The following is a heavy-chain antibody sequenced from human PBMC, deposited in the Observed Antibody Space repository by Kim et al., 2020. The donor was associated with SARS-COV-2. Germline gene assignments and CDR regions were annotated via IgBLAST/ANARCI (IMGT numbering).Heavy chain of an antibody. CDR2: IIPIFGTA. Sequence: SVKVSCKASGGTFSSYAISWVRQAPGQGLEWMGGIIPIFGTANYAQKFQGRVTITADESTSTAYMELSSLRSEDTAVYYCARAVGWEDIVVVPAASYYYGMDCWGHGTTVTVSS. CDR1: GGTFSSYA. D-gene: IGHD2-2*01. J-gene: IGHJ6*02. V-gene: IGHV1-69*13. CDR3: ARAVGWEDIVVVPAASYYYGMDC.